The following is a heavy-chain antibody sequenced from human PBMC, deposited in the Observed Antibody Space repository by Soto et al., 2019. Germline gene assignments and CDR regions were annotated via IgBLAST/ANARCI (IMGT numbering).Heavy chain of an antibody. V-gene: IGHV3-30*18. J-gene: IGHJ4*02. Sequence: WGSLRLSCAASGFTFISYGIPWVCQAPGKGLEWVALISYDGGNEKYTESVKDRFTISRDDSHNVAYLQMSSLRTEDTAMYYCAKDRYSGTYPTDFDYWGQGSLVTVSS. D-gene: IGHD1-26*01. CDR1: GFTFISYG. CDR2: ISYDGGNE. CDR3: AKDRYSGTYPTDFDY.